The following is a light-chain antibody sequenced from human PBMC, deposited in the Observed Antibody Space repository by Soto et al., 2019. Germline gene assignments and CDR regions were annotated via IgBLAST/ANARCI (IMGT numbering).Light chain of an antibody. Sequence: SVLAQPASLSGAPGQSITLSFTGTSSDVGGYNYVSWYQQHPGKAPKLMIYDVSNRPSGVSNRFSGSKSGNTASLTISGLQAEDEADYYCSSYTSSSTRVFGTGTKVTVL. V-gene: IGLV2-14*01. CDR3: SSYTSSSTRV. CDR1: SSDVGGYNY. CDR2: DVS. J-gene: IGLJ1*01.